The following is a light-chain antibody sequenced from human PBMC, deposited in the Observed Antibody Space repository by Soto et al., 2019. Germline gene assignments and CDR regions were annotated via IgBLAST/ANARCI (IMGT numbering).Light chain of an antibody. CDR2: GAS. Sequence: ELGVTQSQVTLSLSPVERATLSCRASQSVSSSYLAWYKQKPGQAPRLLIYGASSRATGIPDRFSGSGSGTDFTLTISRLEPEDFAVYYCQQYGSALWTFGHGTKVEIK. CDR3: QQYGSALWT. V-gene: IGKV3-20*01. J-gene: IGKJ1*01. CDR1: QSVSSSY.